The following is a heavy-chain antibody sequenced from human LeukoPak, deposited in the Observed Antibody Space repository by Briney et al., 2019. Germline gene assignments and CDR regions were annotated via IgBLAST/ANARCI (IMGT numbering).Heavy chain of an antibody. J-gene: IGHJ4*02. Sequence: GGSLRLSCAASGFTFSSYSMNWVRQAPGKGLEWVSSISSSSSYIYYADSVKGRFTISRDNAKNSLYLQMNSLRVEDTAVYYCATDPDSGGWSTFDYWGQGTLVTVSS. V-gene: IGHV3-21*01. CDR3: ATDPDSGGWSTFDY. D-gene: IGHD6-19*01. CDR1: GFTFSSYS. CDR2: ISSSSSYI.